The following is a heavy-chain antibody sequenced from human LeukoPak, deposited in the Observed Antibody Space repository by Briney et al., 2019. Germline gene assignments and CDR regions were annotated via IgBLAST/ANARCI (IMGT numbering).Heavy chain of an antibody. D-gene: IGHD3-10*01. CDR3: AKDRVVRGVMTDYFDY. J-gene: IGHJ4*02. CDR1: GFPFSDYS. CDR2: ISGSGGST. V-gene: IGHV3-23*01. Sequence: GGSLRLSCAASGFPFSDYSMTWVRQAPGKGLEWVSAISGSGGSTHYADSVKGRFTISRDNSKNTLYLQMNSLRAEDTAVYYCAKDRVVRGVMTDYFDYWGQGTLVTVSS.